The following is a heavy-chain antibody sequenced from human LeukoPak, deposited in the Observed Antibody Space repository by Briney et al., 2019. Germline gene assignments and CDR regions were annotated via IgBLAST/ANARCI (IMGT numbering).Heavy chain of an antibody. CDR2: IYYSGST. D-gene: IGHD3-22*01. V-gene: IGHV4-39*07. J-gene: IGHJ4*02. CDR1: GGSISSSSYY. CDR3: ARGDYYDSWELDY. Sequence: SENLSLTCTVSGGSISSSSYYWGWIRQPPGKGLEWIGSIYYSGSTYYNPSLKSRVTISVDTSKNQLSLKLSSVTAADTAVYYCARGDYYDSWELDYWGQGTLVTVSS.